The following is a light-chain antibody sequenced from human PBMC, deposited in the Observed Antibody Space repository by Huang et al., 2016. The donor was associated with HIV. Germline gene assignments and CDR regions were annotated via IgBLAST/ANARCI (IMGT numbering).Light chain of an antibody. J-gene: IGKJ2*01. CDR3: QQYDNFS. CDR2: GAS. V-gene: IGKV3-20*01. CDR1: QNLASNK. Sequence: EVVLTQSPGTLTLSVGDRATLFCRANQNLASNKLAWYQQKPGQPPRLLVFGASTRASDVPNRFTGSVSGTNLTLSISGLEPDDFAVYYCQQYDNFSFGQGT.